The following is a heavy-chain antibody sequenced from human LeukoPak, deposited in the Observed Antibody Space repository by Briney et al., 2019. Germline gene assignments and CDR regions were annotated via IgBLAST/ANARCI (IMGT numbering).Heavy chain of an antibody. CDR1: GFTFNTHA. V-gene: IGHV3-23*01. D-gene: IGHD3-22*01. Sequence: PGGSLRLSCAASGFTFNTHATTWVRQAPGKGLEWVSVITGSGGSTYYADSVKGRFTISRDNSRNTLYLQMSSLRAEDTAVYYCAKDQSLSTTMMFDYWGQGTLVTVSS. CDR3: AKDQSLSTTMMFDY. J-gene: IGHJ4*02. CDR2: ITGSGGST.